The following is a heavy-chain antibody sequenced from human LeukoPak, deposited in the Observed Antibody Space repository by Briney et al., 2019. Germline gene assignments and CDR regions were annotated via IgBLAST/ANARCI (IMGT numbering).Heavy chain of an antibody. CDR1: GRSISSYY. CDR3: ARDIYSSGWDISIAFDI. D-gene: IGHD6-19*01. J-gene: IGHJ3*02. V-gene: IGHV4-59*01. Sequence: SETLSLTCAVSGRSISSYYWSWIRQPPGKGLEWIGYIYYSGSTNYNPSLGSRVTISVDTSKNQFSLKLSSVTAADTAVYYCARDIYSSGWDISIAFDIWGQGTMVTVSS. CDR2: IYYSGST.